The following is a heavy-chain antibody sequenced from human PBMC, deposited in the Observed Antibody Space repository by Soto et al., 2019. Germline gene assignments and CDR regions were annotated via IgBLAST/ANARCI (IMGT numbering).Heavy chain of an antibody. CDR1: GFTFSSYG. CDR3: ARTRVTFSPHYYYYGMDV. D-gene: IGHD4-17*01. J-gene: IGHJ6*02. Sequence: PGGSLRLSCAASGFTFSSYGMHWVRQAPGKGLEWVAVIWYDGSNKYYADSVKGRFTISRDNSKNTLYLQMNSLSAEDTAVYYRARTRVTFSPHYYYYGMDVWGQGTTVTVSS. V-gene: IGHV3-33*01. CDR2: IWYDGSNK.